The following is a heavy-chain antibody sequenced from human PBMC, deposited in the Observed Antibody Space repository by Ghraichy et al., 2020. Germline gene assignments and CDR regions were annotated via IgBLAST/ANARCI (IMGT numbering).Heavy chain of an antibody. Sequence: LSLTCAASGFTFSTYTMHWVRQAPGKGLEWGAVTSYDGRDKYYADSVKGRFTISRDNSKNTLYLQMNSLRPEDTALYYCATSLPNYGDYGVPDYWGQGTLVTVSS. J-gene: IGHJ4*02. CDR1: GFTFSTYT. V-gene: IGHV3-30*04. CDR3: ATSLPNYGDYGVPDY. D-gene: IGHD4-17*01. CDR2: TSYDGRDK.